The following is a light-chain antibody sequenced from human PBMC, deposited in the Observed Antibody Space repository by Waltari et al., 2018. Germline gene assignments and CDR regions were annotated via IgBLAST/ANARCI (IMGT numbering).Light chain of an antibody. CDR2: DTS. CDR1: TGAVTSGHY. V-gene: IGLV7-46*01. J-gene: IGLJ3*02. CDR3: LLYYGGARV. Sequence: QAVVTQEPSLTVSPGGTVTLTCGSSTGAVTSGHYPYWFQQKPGHAPRTLIYDTSNKPSWTPARFSGSLLGGKAALTLSGAQPEDEAEYSCLLYYGGARVFGGGTRLTVL.